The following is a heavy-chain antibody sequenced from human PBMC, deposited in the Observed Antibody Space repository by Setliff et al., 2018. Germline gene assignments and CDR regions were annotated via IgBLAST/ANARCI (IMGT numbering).Heavy chain of an antibody. D-gene: IGHD6-13*01. CDR2: IYHSGST. Sequence: PSETLSLTCTVSGGSISSSSYYWGWIRQPPGKGLEWIGSIYHSGSTYYNPSLKSRVTISVDTSKNQFSLKLSSVTAADTAVYYCARGVAAAGPFDYWGQGTLVTVSS. J-gene: IGHJ4*02. CDR1: GGSISSSSYY. V-gene: IGHV4-39*07. CDR3: ARGVAAAGPFDY.